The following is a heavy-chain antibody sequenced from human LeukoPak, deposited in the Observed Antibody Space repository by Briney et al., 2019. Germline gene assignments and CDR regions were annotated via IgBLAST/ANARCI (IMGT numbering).Heavy chain of an antibody. CDR2: IYYSGST. Sequence: SQTLSLTCTVSGGSISSGGYYWSWIRQHPGKGLEWIGYIYYSGSTYYNPSLKSRVTISVDASKNQFSLKLSSVTAADTAVYYCARDLTGTTDHYYYYMDVWGKGTTVTVSS. CDR1: GGSISSGGYY. CDR3: ARDLTGTTDHYYYYMDV. D-gene: IGHD1-7*01. J-gene: IGHJ6*03. V-gene: IGHV4-31*03.